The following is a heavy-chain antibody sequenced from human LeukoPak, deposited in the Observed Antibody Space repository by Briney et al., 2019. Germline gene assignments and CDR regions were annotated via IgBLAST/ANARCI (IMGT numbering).Heavy chain of an antibody. J-gene: IGHJ5*02. CDR2: FDPEDGET. CDR3: ATVVGATPGGGNWFDP. D-gene: IGHD1-26*01. CDR1: GYTLTELS. Sequence: GASVKVSCKVSGYTLTELSMHWVRQAPGKGLEWMGGFDPEDGETIYAQKFQGRVTMTEDTSTGTAYMELSSLRSEDTAVYYCATVVGATPGGGNWFDPWGQGTLVTVSS. V-gene: IGHV1-24*01.